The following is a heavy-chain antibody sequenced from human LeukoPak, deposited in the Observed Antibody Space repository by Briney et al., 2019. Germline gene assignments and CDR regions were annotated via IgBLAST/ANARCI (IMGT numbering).Heavy chain of an antibody. Sequence: ASVKVSCKASGYTFTSYDINWVRQATGQGLEWMGWMNPNSGNIGYAQKFQGRVTMTRNTSISTAYMELSSLRSEDTAVYYCARGAFRYCSGGSCYSDYWGQGTLVTVSS. V-gene: IGHV1-8*01. J-gene: IGHJ4*02. CDR1: GYTFTSYD. D-gene: IGHD2-15*01. CDR2: MNPNSGNI. CDR3: ARGAFRYCSGGSCYSDY.